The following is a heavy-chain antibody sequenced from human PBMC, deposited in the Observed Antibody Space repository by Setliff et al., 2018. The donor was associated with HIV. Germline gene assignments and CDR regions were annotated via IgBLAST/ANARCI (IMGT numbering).Heavy chain of an antibody. Sequence: SETLSLTCTVSGGSISSGSYYWSWIRQPPGKGLEWIGYIYTSGGTNYNPSLKSRVTISVDTSKNQFSLKLSSVTAADTAVYYGARVWSVGGVIVGPFDYWGQGTLVTAPQ. CDR2: IYTSGGT. V-gene: IGHV4-61*01. D-gene: IGHD3-16*02. CDR1: GGSISSGSYY. CDR3: ARVWSVGGVIVGPFDY. J-gene: IGHJ4*02.